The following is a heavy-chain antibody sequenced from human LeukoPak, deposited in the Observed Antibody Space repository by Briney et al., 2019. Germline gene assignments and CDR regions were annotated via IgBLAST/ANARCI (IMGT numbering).Heavy chain of an antibody. V-gene: IGHV3-30*18. CDR2: ISYDGSNE. D-gene: IGHD2/OR15-2a*01. CDR3: AKNREYKGIGEPDY. J-gene: IGHJ4*02. CDR1: GFTFSSYG. Sequence: GGSLRLSCAASGFTFSSYGMHWVRQAPGKGLECVAVISYDGSNEYYADSVKGRFTVSRDNSKNMVHLQMNNLRVEDTAVYYCAKNREYKGIGEPDYWGQGTLVTVSS.